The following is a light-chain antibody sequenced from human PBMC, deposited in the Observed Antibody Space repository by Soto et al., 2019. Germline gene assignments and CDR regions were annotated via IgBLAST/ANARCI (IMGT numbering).Light chain of an antibody. CDR3: QQRSNWPPGIT. CDR1: QSVSSY. CDR2: DAS. J-gene: IGKJ4*01. Sequence: EIVLTQSAATLSLSPGERATLSCRASQSVSSYLAWYQQKPGQAPRLLIYDASNRATGIPARFSGSGSGTDFTLTISSLEPEDFAVYYCQQRSNWPPGITFCGGTKVEIK. V-gene: IGKV3-11*01.